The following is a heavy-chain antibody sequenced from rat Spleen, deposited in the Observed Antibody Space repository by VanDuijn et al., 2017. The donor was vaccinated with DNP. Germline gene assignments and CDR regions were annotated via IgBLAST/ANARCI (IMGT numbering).Heavy chain of an antibody. Sequence: EVLLVESDGGLVQPGRSLKLSCAASGFTFSDYAMAWVRQAPKKGLEWVATIIFDGSTTYYRDSVKGRFTISRDNAKSTLFLQMNSLRSEDTATYYCTRDRRLLTTEGIGYFDYWGQGVMVTVSS. V-gene: IGHV5-17*01. CDR2: IIFDGSTT. CDR1: GFTFSDYA. D-gene: IGHD1-11*01. J-gene: IGHJ2*01. CDR3: TRDRRLLTTEGIGYFDY.